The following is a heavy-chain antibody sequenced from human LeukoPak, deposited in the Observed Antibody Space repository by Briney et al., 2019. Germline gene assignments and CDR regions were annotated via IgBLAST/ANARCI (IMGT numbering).Heavy chain of an antibody. CDR2: VDHTGST. CDR3: ARDLVRFGESPLSYYYNYMDV. D-gene: IGHD3-10*01. V-gene: IGHV4-59*01. Sequence: SETLSLTCTVSDDSITMYYWTWIRQPPGKGLEWIGYVDHTGSTKFNPSLNGRVSISGDTSNNFFSLRLRSVTAADTAVYYCARDLVRFGESPLSYYYNYMDVWGKGTTVTISS. CDR1: DDSITMYY. J-gene: IGHJ6*03.